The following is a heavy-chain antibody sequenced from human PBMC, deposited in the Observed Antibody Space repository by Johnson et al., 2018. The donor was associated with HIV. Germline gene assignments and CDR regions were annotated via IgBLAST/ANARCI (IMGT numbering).Heavy chain of an antibody. CDR3: AREVGRYSGGYYGDAFVI. CDR1: GFTFSSYW. V-gene: IGHV3-7*05. Sequence: VLLVESGGGLVQPGGSLRLSCAASGFTFSSYWMSWVRQAPGKGLEWVANIKQDGSEKYYVGSVKGRFTISRDNAKNSLYLQMNSLRAEDTAVYYCAREVGRYSGGYYGDAFVIWGQGTMVTVSA. J-gene: IGHJ3*02. CDR2: IKQDGSEK. D-gene: IGHD1-26*01.